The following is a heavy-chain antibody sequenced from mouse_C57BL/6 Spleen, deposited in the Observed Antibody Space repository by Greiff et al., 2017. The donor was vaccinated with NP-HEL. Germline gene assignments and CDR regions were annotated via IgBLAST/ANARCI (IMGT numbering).Heavy chain of an antibody. CDR3: ARSGGGYYGFDV. Sequence: LQQSGASVKISCKASGYAFSSYWMNWVKQRPGKGLEWIGQIYPGDGDTNYNGKFKGKATLTADKSSSTAYMQLSSLTSEDSAVYFCARSGGGYYGFDVWGTGTTVTVSS. CDR1: GYAFSSYW. J-gene: IGHJ1*03. D-gene: IGHD2-3*01. V-gene: IGHV1-80*01. CDR2: IYPGDGDT.